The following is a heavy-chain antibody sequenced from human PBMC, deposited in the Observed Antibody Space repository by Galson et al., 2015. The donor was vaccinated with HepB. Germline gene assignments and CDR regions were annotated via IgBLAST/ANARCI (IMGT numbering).Heavy chain of an antibody. CDR1: GDSVSSNSVA. Sequence: CAISGDSVSSNSVAWNWIRQSPSRGLEWLGRTFYRSKWYNDYALSVKSRITINPDTSKKQFSLQLNSVTPEDTAVYYCARAPVYSDAFDIWGQGTMVIASS. V-gene: IGHV6-1*01. J-gene: IGHJ3*02. CDR2: TFYRSKWYN. D-gene: IGHD1-14*01. CDR3: ARAPVYSDAFDI.